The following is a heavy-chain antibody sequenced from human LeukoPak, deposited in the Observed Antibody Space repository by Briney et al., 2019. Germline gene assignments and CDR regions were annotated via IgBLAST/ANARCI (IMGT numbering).Heavy chain of an antibody. J-gene: IGHJ3*02. D-gene: IGHD6-19*01. CDR3: ARGHPLVSVAVAGSVAFDI. CDR2: ISSSGSTI. CDR1: GFTFSSYE. V-gene: IGHV3-48*03. Sequence: PGGSLRLSCAASGFTFSSYEMNWVRQAPGKGLEWVSYISSSGSTIYYADSVKGRFTISRDNAKNSLYLQMNSLRAEDTAVYYCARGHPLVSVAVAGSVAFDIWGQGTMVTVSS.